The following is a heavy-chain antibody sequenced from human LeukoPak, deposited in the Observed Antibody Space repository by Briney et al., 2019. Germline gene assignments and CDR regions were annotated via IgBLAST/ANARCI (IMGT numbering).Heavy chain of an antibody. J-gene: IGHJ4*02. CDR3: ASVTYSDYDDFDS. CDR2: INPNSGGT. V-gene: IGHV1-2*02. CDR1: GYTFTDFY. Sequence: ASVKVSCQASGYTFTDFYIHWVRQAPGQGLECMGWINPNSGGTNYAQKFQGRVTMTRDTSISTAYMELSGLTSDDTAVYYCASVTYSDYDDFDSWGQGTLVTVSS. D-gene: IGHD3-22*01.